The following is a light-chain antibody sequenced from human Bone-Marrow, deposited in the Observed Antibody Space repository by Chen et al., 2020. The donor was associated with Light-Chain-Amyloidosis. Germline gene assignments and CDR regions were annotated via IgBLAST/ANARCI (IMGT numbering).Light chain of an antibody. CDR2: DDS. J-gene: IGLJ3*02. CDR3: QVWDRSSDRPV. CDR1: KIGSTS. Sequence: SEVLTQPSSVSVATGQTAALACGGNKIGSTSVHWYQQTPGQAPLLVVYDDSDRPSGIPERLSGSNSGKTATLTISRVEAGDEADYYCQVWDRSSDRPVFGGGTKLTVL. V-gene: IGLV3-21*02.